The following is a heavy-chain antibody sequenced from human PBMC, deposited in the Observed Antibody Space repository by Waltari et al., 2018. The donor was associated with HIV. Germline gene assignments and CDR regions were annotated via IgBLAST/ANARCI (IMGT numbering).Heavy chain of an antibody. J-gene: IGHJ3*02. CDR2: IYYSGST. V-gene: IGHV4-39*02. Sequence: QLQLQESGPGLVKPSETLSLTCTVSGGSISSSSYYWGWIRHPPGKGLEWMGSIYYSGSTYYNPSLKSRVTISVDTSKNQFSLKLSSVTAADTAVYYCARERRPDAFDIWGQGTMVTVSS. CDR3: ARERRPDAFDI. CDR1: GGSISSSSYY.